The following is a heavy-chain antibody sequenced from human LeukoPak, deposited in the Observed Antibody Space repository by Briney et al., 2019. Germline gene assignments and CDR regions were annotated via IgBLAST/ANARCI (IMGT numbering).Heavy chain of an antibody. CDR3: ARDGRSPTYFDY. Sequence: GGSLRLSCAASGFTFSSYWMTWVRQAPGKGLEWVANIKQDGSDKYYVDSVKGRFTMSRDNSKNTLYLQMNSLRAEDTAVYYCARDGRSPTYFDYWGQGTLVTVSS. CDR1: GFTFSSYW. CDR2: IKQDGSDK. J-gene: IGHJ4*02. D-gene: IGHD1-26*01. V-gene: IGHV3-7*01.